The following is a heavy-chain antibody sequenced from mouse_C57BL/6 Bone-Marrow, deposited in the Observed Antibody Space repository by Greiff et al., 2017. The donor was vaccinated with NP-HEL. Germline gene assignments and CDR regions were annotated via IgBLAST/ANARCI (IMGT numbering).Heavy chain of an antibody. J-gene: IGHJ4*01. V-gene: IGHV5-9-1*02. CDR1: GFTFSSYA. CDR2: ISSGGDYI. CDR3: TREDYGSYTAMDY. D-gene: IGHD1-1*01. Sequence: EVQVVESGEGLVKPGGSLKLSCAASGFTFSSYAMSWVRQTPEKRLEWVAYISSGGDYIYYADTVKGRFTISRDNARNTLYLQMSSLKSEDTAMYYCTREDYGSYTAMDYWGQGTSVTVSS.